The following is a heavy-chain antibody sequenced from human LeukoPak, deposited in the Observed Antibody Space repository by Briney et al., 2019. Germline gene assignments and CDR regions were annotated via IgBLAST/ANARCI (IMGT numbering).Heavy chain of an antibody. D-gene: IGHD6-13*01. CDR1: GGSINISPYS. CDR3: ARGDSSSWSLFDY. V-gene: IGHV4-39*01. J-gene: IGHJ4*02. CDR2: VSYDGST. Sequence: PSDTLSLTCTVSGGSINISPYSWGWIRQPPGKGLEWIATVSYDGSTYYNPSLQSRVTISVHTSKRQFSLRLSSVTAADTAVYYCARGDSSSWSLFDYWGQGTLVTVSS.